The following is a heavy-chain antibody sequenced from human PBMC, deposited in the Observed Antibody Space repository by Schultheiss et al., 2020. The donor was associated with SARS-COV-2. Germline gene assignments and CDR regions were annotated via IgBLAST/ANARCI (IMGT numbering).Heavy chain of an antibody. CDR1: GFTFSSYE. V-gene: IGHV3-48*03. J-gene: IGHJ3*02. Sequence: GESLKISCAASGFTFSSYEMNWVRQAPGKGLEWVSYIGSSGRTIYYADSVKGRFTISRDNAKNSLFLQMNSLRAEDTAVYYCARDGSGSYGMRTAFDIWGQGTMVTVSS. D-gene: IGHD1-26*01. CDR2: IGSSGRTI. CDR3: ARDGSGSYGMRTAFDI.